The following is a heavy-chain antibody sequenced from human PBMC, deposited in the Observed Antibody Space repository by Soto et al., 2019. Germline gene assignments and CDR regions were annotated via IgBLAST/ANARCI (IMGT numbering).Heavy chain of an antibody. J-gene: IGHJ4*02. D-gene: IGHD4-17*01. CDR3: AKQKDYAYHY. CDR1: GYSFTTYW. CDR2: IYPGDSDT. V-gene: IGHV5-51*01. Sequence: GESLKISCKGSGYSFTTYWIAWVRQMPGKGLEWMGIIYPGDSDTRYSPSFQGQVTISADKSTSTAYLQWSSLKASDTAMYYCAKQKDYAYHYCGQGTLVTVSS.